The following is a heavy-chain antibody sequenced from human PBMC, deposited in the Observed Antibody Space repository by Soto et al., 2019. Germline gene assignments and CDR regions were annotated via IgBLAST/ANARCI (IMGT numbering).Heavy chain of an antibody. V-gene: IGHV4-59*01. Sequence: SETLSLTCSVSGDSLSSYYWTWIRQSPEMGLEWLGYVYYNGSTNYNPSLKSRVTISADTSKNQFSLKLSTVTAADTAVYYCARDPYSSSHGSLRGGYGMDVWGQGTTVTVSS. CDR1: GDSLSSYY. CDR2: VYYNGST. D-gene: IGHD6-13*01. CDR3: ARDPYSSSHGSLRGGYGMDV. J-gene: IGHJ6*02.